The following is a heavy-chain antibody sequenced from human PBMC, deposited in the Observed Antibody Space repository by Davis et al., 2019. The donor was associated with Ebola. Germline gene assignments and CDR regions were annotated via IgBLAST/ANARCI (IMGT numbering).Heavy chain of an antibody. J-gene: IGHJ6*03. CDR1: GFTFSSYA. V-gene: IGHV3-23*01. CDR3: AKAPGRNYYYYYYMDV. CDR2: ISGSGGST. Sequence: PGGSLRLSCAASGFTFSSYAMSWVRQAPGKGLEWVSAISGSGGSTYYADSVEGRFTISRDNSKNTLYLQMNSLRAEDTAVYYCAKAPGRNYYYYYYMDVWGKGTTVTVSS. D-gene: IGHD1-26*01.